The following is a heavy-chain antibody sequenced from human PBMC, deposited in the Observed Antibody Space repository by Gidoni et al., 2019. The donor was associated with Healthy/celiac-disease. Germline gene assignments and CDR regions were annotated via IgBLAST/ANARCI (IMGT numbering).Heavy chain of an antibody. J-gene: IGHJ4*02. D-gene: IGHD6-13*01. CDR3: ARGPHLGSGYSSNNLPPDY. CDR2: ISYDGSNK. V-gene: IGHV3-30-3*01. Sequence: QVQLVESGGGVVQPGRSLRLSCAASGFTSSSYAMHWVRQAPGKGLEWVTIISYDGSNKYYADSVKGRFTISRDNSKNTLYLQMNSLRAEDTAVYYCARGPHLGSGYSSNNLPPDYWGQGTLVTVSS. CDR1: GFTSSSYA.